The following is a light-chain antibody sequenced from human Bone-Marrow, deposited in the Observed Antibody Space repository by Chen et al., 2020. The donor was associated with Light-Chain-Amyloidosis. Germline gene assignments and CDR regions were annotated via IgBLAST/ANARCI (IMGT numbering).Light chain of an antibody. Sequence: QSALTQPASVSGSPGQPITISCTGTSSDVGGDNHVSWYQQHPAKAPKLMIYKVTNRPSWVPDRFSGSKSDNTASLTISGLQTEDEADYFCSSYTITNTLVFGSGTRVTVL. V-gene: IGLV2-14*01. CDR2: KVT. CDR3: SSYTITNTLV. CDR1: SSDVGGDNH. J-gene: IGLJ1*01.